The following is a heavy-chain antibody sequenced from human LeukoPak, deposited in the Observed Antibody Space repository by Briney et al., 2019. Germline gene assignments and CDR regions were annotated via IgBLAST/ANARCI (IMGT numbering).Heavy chain of an antibody. CDR1: GFTFSSYW. D-gene: IGHD6-19*01. CDR2: IKQDGSEK. Sequence: AGGSLRLSCAASGFTFSSYWMSWVRQAPGKGLEWVANIKQDGSEKYYVDSVKGRFTISRDNAKNSLYLQMNSLRAEDTAVYYCAKDGDSSGWTLYYYYYMDVWGKGTTVTISS. J-gene: IGHJ6*03. CDR3: AKDGDSSGWTLYYYYYMDV. V-gene: IGHV3-7*01.